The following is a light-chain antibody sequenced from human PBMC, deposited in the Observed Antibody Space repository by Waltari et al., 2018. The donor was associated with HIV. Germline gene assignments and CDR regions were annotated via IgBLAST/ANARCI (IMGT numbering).Light chain of an antibody. CDR2: GAS. Sequence: EIVMTQSPATLSVSPGERATLSCRASQGVASDLAWYQQTPGQAPRLLIYGASTRATGIPARFSGSGSGTEFTLTISSLQSEDFAVYYCQQYNNWPPVTFGPGTKVDIK. CDR1: QGVASD. V-gene: IGKV3-15*01. J-gene: IGKJ3*01. CDR3: QQYNNWPPVT.